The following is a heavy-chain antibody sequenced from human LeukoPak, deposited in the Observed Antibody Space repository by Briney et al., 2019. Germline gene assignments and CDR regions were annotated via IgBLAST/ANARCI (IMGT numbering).Heavy chain of an antibody. V-gene: IGHV3-11*05. CDR1: TFTFSDDY. D-gene: IGHD3-3*01. J-gene: IGHJ4*02. CDR3: ATERLGIFEF. CDR2: ISLGSSYK. Sequence: GGSLRLSCTASTFTFSDDYMGWIRQAPGKGPEWVSSISLGSSYKFCADSVEGRFTISRDDAKNSVYLQMNNLRVDDTAVYYCATERLGIFEFWGQGSLVTVSS.